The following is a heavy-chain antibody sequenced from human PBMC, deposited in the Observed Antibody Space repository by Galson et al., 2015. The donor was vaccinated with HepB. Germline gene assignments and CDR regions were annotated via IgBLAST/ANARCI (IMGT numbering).Heavy chain of an antibody. J-gene: IGHJ4*02. CDR2: ISYDGSKE. CDR3: ARGRKVGDADSTGFYSYFGN. CDR1: GFIFSDYS. Sequence: SLRLSCAASGFIFSDYSMHWVRQAPGKGLEWVTVISYDGSKEYYADSVKGRFTISRDNSKNTLSLQMNSLRPEDTALYYCARGRKVGDADSTGFYSYFGNWGQGTLVTVSS. V-gene: IGHV3-30-3*01. D-gene: IGHD6-19*01.